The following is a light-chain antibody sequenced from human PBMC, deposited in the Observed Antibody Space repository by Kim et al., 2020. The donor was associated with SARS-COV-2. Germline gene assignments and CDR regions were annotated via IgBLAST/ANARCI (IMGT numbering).Light chain of an antibody. CDR1: QDISKY. CDR3: QQYDSFPLT. CDR2: AAS. V-gene: IGKV1-16*02. Sequence: GSVGDRVTITCRATQDISKYLAWFQQKPGQAPKSLIYAASSLQSGVPSKFSGSGSGTDFALTINNLQPEDFATYYCQQYDSFPLTFGGGTKVDIK. J-gene: IGKJ4*01.